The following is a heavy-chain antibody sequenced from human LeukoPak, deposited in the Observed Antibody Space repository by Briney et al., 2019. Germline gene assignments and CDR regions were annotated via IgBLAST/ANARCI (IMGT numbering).Heavy chain of an antibody. V-gene: IGHV3-23*01. J-gene: IGHJ4*02. CDR1: GFTFSSYA. CDR3: ARETSFDY. Sequence: GGSLRLSCAASGFTFSSYAMSWVRQAPGKGLEWVSAISGSGGSTYHADSVKGRFTISRDNAKNSLYLQMNSLRDEDTAVYYCARETSFDYWGQGTLVTVSS. CDR2: ISGSGGST.